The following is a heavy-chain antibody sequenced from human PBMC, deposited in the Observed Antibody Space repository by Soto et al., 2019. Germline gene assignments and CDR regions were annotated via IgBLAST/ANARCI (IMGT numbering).Heavy chain of an antibody. CDR2: VSGNGGGT. D-gene: IGHD2-2*01. CDR1: GFTFSSYA. J-gene: IGHJ6*03. Sequence: EVRLVESGGGLVQPGGSLTLSCAASGFTFSSYAMHWVRQAPGKGLEYVSGVSGNGGGTYYANSVKGRFTISRDNSKNTLYLQMGSLRAEDMAVYYCARGASFYSYYYIDIWGRGTTVTVSS. V-gene: IGHV3-64*01. CDR3: ARGASFYSYYYIDI.